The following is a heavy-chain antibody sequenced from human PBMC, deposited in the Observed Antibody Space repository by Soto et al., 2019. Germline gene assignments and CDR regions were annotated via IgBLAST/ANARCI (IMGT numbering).Heavy chain of an antibody. J-gene: IGHJ4*02. D-gene: IGHD6-19*01. Sequence: SETLSLTCTVSGGSISSGDYYWSWIRQPPGKGLEWIGHIHYSGSTYHNPSLKSRVTISVDTSKNQFSLKLTSVTAADTAVYYCARRPAVAGPYFDYWAQGTLVTVSS. V-gene: IGHV4-30-4*01. CDR3: ARRPAVAGPYFDY. CDR2: IHYSGST. CDR1: GGSISSGDYY.